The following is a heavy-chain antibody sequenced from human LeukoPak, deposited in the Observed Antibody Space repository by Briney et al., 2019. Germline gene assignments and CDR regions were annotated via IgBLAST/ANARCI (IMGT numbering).Heavy chain of an antibody. CDR1: GYTFTSYD. V-gene: IGHV1-8*01. Sequence: ASVKVSCKTSGYTFTSYDVNWVRQATGQGLEWMGYMNPNSGITGFAQKFQGRITMTWDTSISTAYMELSSLKSEDTAVYYCAREPRRFGDWGQGTLITVSS. CDR2: MNPNSGIT. D-gene: IGHD3-10*01. J-gene: IGHJ4*02. CDR3: AREPRRFGD.